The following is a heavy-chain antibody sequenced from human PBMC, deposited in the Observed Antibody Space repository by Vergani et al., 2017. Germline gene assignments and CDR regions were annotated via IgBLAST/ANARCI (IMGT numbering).Heavy chain of an antibody. V-gene: IGHV3-66*02. CDR2: INIGGRT. J-gene: IGHJ3*02. Sequence: LVESGGGLVQPGGPLRLPCAVSSFSVSSHYTTWVRQAPGKGLAWVSTINIGGRTSYADSVKGRLTLTRNDSKNTQHLQINSLRPEDTAVYCCVRGMTTETTGLDGFDSWGQGTMVSVTS. D-gene: IGHD4-17*01. CDR3: VRGMTTETTGLDGFDS. CDR1: SFSVSSHY.